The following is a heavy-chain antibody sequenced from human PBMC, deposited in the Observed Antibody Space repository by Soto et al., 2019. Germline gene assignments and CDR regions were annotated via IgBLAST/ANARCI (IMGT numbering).Heavy chain of an antibody. V-gene: IGHV3-23*01. CDR1: GLTFRNYA. CDR3: ASDVDY. CDR2: ISGNGDT. D-gene: IGHD2-21*02. J-gene: IGHJ4*02. Sequence: EVQLLESGGDLVQPGGSLRLSCVASGLTFRNYAMSWVRQAPGKGLEWVSVISGNGDTYYADSVKGRFTISRDNSKNTLYLQMNSLRAEDPALYYCASDVDYWGQGTLVTVSS.